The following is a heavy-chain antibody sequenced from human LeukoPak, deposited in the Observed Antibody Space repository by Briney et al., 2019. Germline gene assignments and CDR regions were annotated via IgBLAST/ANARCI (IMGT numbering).Heavy chain of an antibody. Sequence: SETLSLTCTVSGGSVSSGSYYWSWIRQPPGKGLEWIGYIYYSGSTNYNPSLKSRVTISVDTSKNQFSLKLSSVTAADTAVYYCARGYYDYVWGSYRHYYFDYWGQGTLVTVSS. J-gene: IGHJ4*02. D-gene: IGHD3-16*02. CDR1: GGSVSSGSYY. CDR2: IYYSGST. V-gene: IGHV4-61*01. CDR3: ARGYYDYVWGSYRHYYFDY.